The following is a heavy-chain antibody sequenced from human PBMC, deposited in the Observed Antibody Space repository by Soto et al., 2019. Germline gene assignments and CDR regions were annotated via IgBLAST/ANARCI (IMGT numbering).Heavy chain of an antibody. V-gene: IGHV1-24*01. CDR1: GYTLTELS. CDR3: ATSLLLLIVVGEGAIAFVI. J-gene: IGHJ3*02. Sequence: ASVKVSCKVSGYTLTELSMHWVRQAPGKGLEWMGGFDPEDGETIYAQKFQGRVTMTEDTSTDTAYMELSSLRSEDTAVYYCATSLLLLIVVGEGAIAFVIWCTATMVSGSS. D-gene: IGHD2-2*01. CDR2: FDPEDGET.